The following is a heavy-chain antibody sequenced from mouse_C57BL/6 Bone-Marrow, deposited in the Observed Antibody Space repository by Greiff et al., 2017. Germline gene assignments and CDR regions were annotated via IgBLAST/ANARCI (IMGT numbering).Heavy chain of an antibody. CDR2: IDPETGGT. V-gene: IGHV1-15*01. Sequence: QVHVKQSGAELVRPGASVTLSCKASGYTFTDYEMHWVKQTPVHGLEWIGAIDPETGGTAYNQKFKGKAILTADKSSSTAYMELRSLTSEDSAVYNCTRGGEAGVIWGQGTSVTVSS. D-gene: IGHD2-13*01. CDR3: TRGGEAGVI. CDR1: GYTFTDYE. J-gene: IGHJ4*01.